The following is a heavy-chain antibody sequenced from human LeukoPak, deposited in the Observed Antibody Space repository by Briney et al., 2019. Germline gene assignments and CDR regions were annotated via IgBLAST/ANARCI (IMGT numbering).Heavy chain of an antibody. Sequence: GASVKVSCKASGYTFTSYYMHWVRQAPGQGLEWVGIINPSGGSTSYAQKFQGRVTMTRDTSTSTVYMELSSLRSEDTAVYYCARDEQQLNAFDIWGQGTMVTVSS. CDR2: INPSGGST. D-gene: IGHD6-13*01. V-gene: IGHV1-46*01. CDR3: ARDEQQLNAFDI. CDR1: GYTFTSYY. J-gene: IGHJ3*02.